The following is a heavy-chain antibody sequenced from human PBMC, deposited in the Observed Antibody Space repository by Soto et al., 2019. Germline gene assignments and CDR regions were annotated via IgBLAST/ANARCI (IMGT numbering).Heavy chain of an antibody. D-gene: IGHD6-19*01. Sequence: GGSLRLSCAASGFTFSSYGMHWVRQAPGKGLEWVAVISYDGSNKYYADSVKGRFTISRDNSKNTLYLQMNSLRAEDTAVYYCAKDGWDIAVAGTRPPFDYWGQGTLVTVSS. CDR1: GFTFSSYG. CDR3: AKDGWDIAVAGTRPPFDY. J-gene: IGHJ4*02. CDR2: ISYDGSNK. V-gene: IGHV3-30*18.